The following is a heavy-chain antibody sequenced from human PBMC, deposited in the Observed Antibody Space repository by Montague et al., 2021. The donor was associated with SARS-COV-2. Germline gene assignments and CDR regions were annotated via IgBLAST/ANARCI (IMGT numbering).Heavy chain of an antibody. CDR1: GYSFSSYW. V-gene: IGHV5-51*01. D-gene: IGHD3-10*01. J-gene: IGHJ4*02. CDR3: ARHEFYYDGLVAVPFDL. CDR2: IYPRDLDT. Sequence: QSGAEVKKPGESLKISCKGYGYSFSSYWIAWVRQMPGKGLEYMGIIYPRDLDTRYSPAFQGQVSTSADKSISTAYLQWSSLKASDTAMYYCARHEFYYDGLVAVPFDLWGQGTLVTVSS.